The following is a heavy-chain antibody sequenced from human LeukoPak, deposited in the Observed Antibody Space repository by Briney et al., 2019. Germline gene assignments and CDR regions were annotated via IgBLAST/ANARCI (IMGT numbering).Heavy chain of an antibody. CDR3: PKSWGYFDY. D-gene: IGHD3-16*01. J-gene: IGHJ4*02. CDR2: ISGSGGNT. CDR1: GFTFSSYA. V-gene: IGHV3-23*01. Sequence: PGGSLRLSCAASGFTFSSYAMSWVRQAPGKGLEWVSTISGSGGNTYYADSVKGRFTISRDNSKNTLYLQMNSLRAEDTAVYYCPKSWGYFDYWGQGTLVTVSS.